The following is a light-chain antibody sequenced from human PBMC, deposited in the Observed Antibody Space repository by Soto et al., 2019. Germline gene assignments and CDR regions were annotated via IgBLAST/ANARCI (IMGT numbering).Light chain of an antibody. CDR3: QQYGPTSTWT. Sequence: EIVLTQSPGTLSLSPGERATLSCRASQSVSSSYLAWYQQKPGQAPRLLIFGASSRATGIPDRFSGSGSGTDFTLTISRLEPEDFAVYSCQQYGPTSTWTFGQGTKVDIK. V-gene: IGKV3-20*01. CDR2: GAS. J-gene: IGKJ1*01. CDR1: QSVSSSY.